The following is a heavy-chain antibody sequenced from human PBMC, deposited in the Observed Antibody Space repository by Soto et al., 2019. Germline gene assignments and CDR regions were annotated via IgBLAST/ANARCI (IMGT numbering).Heavy chain of an antibody. CDR1: GFTFSSYA. V-gene: IGHV3-23*01. D-gene: IGHD6-13*01. CDR3: AKPRATYSRPFYYYYGMDV. CDR2: ISGSGGST. Sequence: GGSLRLSCAASGFTFSSYAMSWVRQAPGKGLEWVSAISGSGGSTYYADSVKGRFTISRDNSKNTLYLQMNSLRAEDTDVYYCAKPRATYSRPFYYYYGMDVWGQGTTVTVSS. J-gene: IGHJ6*02.